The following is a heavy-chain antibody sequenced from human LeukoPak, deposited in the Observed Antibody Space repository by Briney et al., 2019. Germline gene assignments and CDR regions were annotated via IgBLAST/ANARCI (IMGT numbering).Heavy chain of an antibody. J-gene: IGHJ6*02. CDR2: LSYEGSNK. Sequence: GGSLRLSCAASGFTFSSYAMHCVREAPGKGREGVVVLSYEGSNKYYADSVKGRFTISRDNSKNTLYLQMNSLRAEDTAVYYCARDMEVTMVRGVIIPYGMDVWGQGTTVTVSS. V-gene: IGHV3-30-3*01. CDR1: GFTFSSYA. CDR3: ARDMEVTMVRGVIIPYGMDV. D-gene: IGHD3-10*01.